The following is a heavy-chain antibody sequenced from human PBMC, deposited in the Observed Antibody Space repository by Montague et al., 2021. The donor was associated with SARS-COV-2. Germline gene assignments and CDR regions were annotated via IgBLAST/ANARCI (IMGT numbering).Heavy chain of an antibody. CDR3: ASFLIQAVPNY. Sequence: TLSLTCTVSGASISSGGYYWSWIRQHPGKGLEWIGYIFHSGTTYYSPSLESRVTMSVDTSENLFSLKLASVTAADTAVYYCASFLIQAVPNYWGQGTLVTVSS. D-gene: IGHD2-21*01. V-gene: IGHV4-31*03. J-gene: IGHJ4*02. CDR2: IFHSGTT. CDR1: GASISSGGYY.